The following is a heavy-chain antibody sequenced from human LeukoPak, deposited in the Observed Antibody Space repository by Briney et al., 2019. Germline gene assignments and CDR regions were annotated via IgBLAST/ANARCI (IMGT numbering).Heavy chain of an antibody. CDR1: GGSISSYY. V-gene: IGHV4-4*07. Sequence: SETLSLTCTVSGGSISSYYWSWIRQPAGKGLEWIGRIHTSGSTNYNPSLKSRVTISVDTSKNQFSLKLSSVTAADTAVYYCARAYGDYPLRTFDIWGQGTMVTVSS. CDR2: IHTSGST. D-gene: IGHD4-17*01. CDR3: ARAYGDYPLRTFDI. J-gene: IGHJ3*02.